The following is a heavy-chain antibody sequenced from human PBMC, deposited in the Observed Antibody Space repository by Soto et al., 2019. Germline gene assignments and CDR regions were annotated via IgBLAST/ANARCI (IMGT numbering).Heavy chain of an antibody. D-gene: IGHD5-12*01. J-gene: IGHJ4*02. CDR3: ARRIVATETFDE. CDR1: GGSISSSSYY. CDR2: IYYSGST. Sequence: SETLSLTCTVSGGSISSSSYYWGWIRQPPGKGLEWIASIYYSGSTYYNPSLKSRVTISVDTSKNQFSLKLSSVTAADTAVYYCARRIVATETFDEWGQGTLVTVSS. V-gene: IGHV4-39*01.